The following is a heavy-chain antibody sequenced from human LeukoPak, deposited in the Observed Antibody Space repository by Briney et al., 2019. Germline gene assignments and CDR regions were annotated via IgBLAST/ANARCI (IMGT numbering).Heavy chain of an antibody. V-gene: IGHV3-21*01. J-gene: IGHJ4*02. Sequence: GGSLRLSCAASGFTFNTFNMNWVRQAPGKGLEWVASITSGGDYIYSAASVKGRFTTSRDNAKNSLSLQLNSLRVEDTAVYYCARGHYDVLAASYKWTPDYWGQGTLVTVSS. D-gene: IGHD3-9*01. CDR3: ARGHYDVLAASYKWTPDY. CDR1: GFTFNTFN. CDR2: ITSGGDYI.